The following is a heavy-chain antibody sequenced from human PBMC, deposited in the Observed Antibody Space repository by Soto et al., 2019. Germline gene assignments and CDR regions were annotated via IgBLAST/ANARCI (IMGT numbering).Heavy chain of an antibody. D-gene: IGHD3-9*01. CDR1: GGSISSGGYS. V-gene: IGHV4-30-2*01. CDR2: IYHSGST. Sequence: SETLSLTCAVSGGSISSGGYSWSWIRQPQGKSLEWIGYIYHSGSTYYNQSLRSRVTISIDKSKNQLSLKLTSVTAAYTAVHYCVRNDWYSFDFWGQGILVTVSS. J-gene: IGHJ5*01. CDR3: VRNDWYSFDF.